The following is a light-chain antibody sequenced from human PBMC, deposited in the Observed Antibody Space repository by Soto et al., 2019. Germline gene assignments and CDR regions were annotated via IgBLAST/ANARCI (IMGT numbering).Light chain of an antibody. J-gene: IGKJ4*01. CDR3: QHRSDLPLT. V-gene: IGKV3-11*01. CDR1: QSVNNY. CDR2: DTS. Sequence: ENVLTQSPATLSLSPGERATLSCRASQSVNNYFAWYQRRPGQAPRLLIFDTSNRSTGIPARFSGSAAGTEFAVTVSSLQSEDFAVYYCQHRSDLPLTCGGGTEVEIK.